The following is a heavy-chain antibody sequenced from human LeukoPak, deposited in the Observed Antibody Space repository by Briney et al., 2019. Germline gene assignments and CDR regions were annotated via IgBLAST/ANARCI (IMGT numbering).Heavy chain of an antibody. Sequence: GGSLRLSCAASGFTSSSYSMNWVRQAPGKGLEWVSSISSSSSYIYYADSVKGRFTISRDNAKNSLYLQMNSLRAEDTAVYYCARALPRAFDYWGQGTLVTVSS. CDR1: GFTSSSYS. CDR3: ARALPRAFDY. J-gene: IGHJ4*02. CDR2: ISSSSSYI. V-gene: IGHV3-21*01.